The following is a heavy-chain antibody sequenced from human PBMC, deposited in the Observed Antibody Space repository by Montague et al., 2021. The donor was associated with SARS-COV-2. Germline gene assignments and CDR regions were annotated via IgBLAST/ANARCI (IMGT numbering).Heavy chain of an antibody. CDR1: GDSVTERY. CDR2: IHPYGDI. Sequence: SETRSLTGTVSGDSVTERYLNWVRQAAGKGLEWIGFIHPYGDIHYNASLKSRVILSRDASKNQFSLTLTSVTAADTAVYYCAIGGDSAKCGIWGRGTLVTVSS. J-gene: IGHJ3*02. V-gene: IGHV4-4*07. CDR3: AIGGDSAKCGI. D-gene: IGHD2-21*01.